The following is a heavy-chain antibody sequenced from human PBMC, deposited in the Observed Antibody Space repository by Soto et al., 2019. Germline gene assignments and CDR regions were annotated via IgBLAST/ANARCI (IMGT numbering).Heavy chain of an antibody. J-gene: IGHJ4*02. Sequence: ASVKVSCKASGYTFTGYYMHWVRQAPGQGLEWMGWINANSGGTNYAQKFQGWVTMTRDTSVSTAYMELSSLRSDDTAVYYCARTLSGWQRADFDYWGQGTLVTVSS. V-gene: IGHV1-2*04. CDR3: ARTLSGWQRADFDY. D-gene: IGHD6-19*01. CDR1: GYTFTGYY. CDR2: INANSGGT.